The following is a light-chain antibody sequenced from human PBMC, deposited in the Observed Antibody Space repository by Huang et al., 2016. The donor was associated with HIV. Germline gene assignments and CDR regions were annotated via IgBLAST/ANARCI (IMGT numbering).Light chain of an antibody. CDR1: QSVTSSH. Sequence: EIVLTQSPGTLSLSLGERATLSCRASQSVTSSHLAWYQQKPGQAPRLLIYGASSRGTGIPDRFSGSGSGTDFTLTISRLEPEDFAVYYCQQYGSSPLTFGQGTKLEIK. V-gene: IGKV3-20*01. CDR3: QQYGSSPLT. J-gene: IGKJ2*01. CDR2: GAS.